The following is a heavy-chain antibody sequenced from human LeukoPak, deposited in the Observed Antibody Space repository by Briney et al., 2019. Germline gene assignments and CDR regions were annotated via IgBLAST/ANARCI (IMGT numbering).Heavy chain of an antibody. D-gene: IGHD6-19*01. CDR1: GGTFSSYA. J-gene: IGHJ4*02. V-gene: IGHV1-18*01. CDR2: ISAYNGNT. CDR3: ARVSRIGAVADLDY. Sequence: GASVKVSCKASGGTFSSYAIRWVRQAPGQGLAWMGWISAYNGNTNYAQKLQGRVTMTTDTSTSTAYMELRSLRSDDTAVYYCARVSRIGAVADLDYWGQGTLVTVSS.